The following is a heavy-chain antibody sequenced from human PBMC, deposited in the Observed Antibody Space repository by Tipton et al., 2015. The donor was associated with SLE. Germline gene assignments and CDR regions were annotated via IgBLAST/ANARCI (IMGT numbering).Heavy chain of an antibody. V-gene: IGHV4-34*01. D-gene: IGHD3/OR15-3a*01. J-gene: IGHJ3*02. CDR1: GGSFSGYY. CDR3: ASGGPEAFDI. CDR2: INHSGST. Sequence: TLSLTCAVYGGSFSGYYWSWIRQPPGKGLEWIGEINHSGSTNYNPSLKSRATISVDTSKNQFSLKLSSVTAADTAVYYCASGGPEAFDIWGQGTMVTVSS.